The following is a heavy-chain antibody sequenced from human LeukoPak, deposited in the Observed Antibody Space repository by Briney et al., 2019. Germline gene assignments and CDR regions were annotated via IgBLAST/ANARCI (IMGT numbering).Heavy chain of an antibody. V-gene: IGHV1-2*02. CDR1: GYTFTGYY. Sequence: GASVKVSCKASGYTFTGYYMHWVRQAPGHGLEWMGWINPNSGGTNYAQKFQGRVTMTRDTSISTAYMELSRLRSDDTAVYYCARDSGRVYSYSHLDRWGQGTLVTVSS. CDR3: ARDSGRVYSYSHLDR. CDR2: INPNSGGT. J-gene: IGHJ4*02. D-gene: IGHD5-18*01.